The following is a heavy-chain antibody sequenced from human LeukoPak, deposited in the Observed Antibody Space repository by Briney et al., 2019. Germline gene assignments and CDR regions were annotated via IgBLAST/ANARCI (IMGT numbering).Heavy chain of an antibody. D-gene: IGHD6-13*01. CDR2: INPNSGGT. CDR3: ARVSIAAAGNENWLDP. CDR1: GYTFTGYY. J-gene: IGHJ5*02. Sequence: ASVKVSCKASGYTFTGYYMHWVRQAPGQGLEWMGWINPNSGGTNYAQKFQGRVTMTRDTSISTAYMELSRLSSVTAADTAVYYCARVSIAAAGNENWLDPWGQGTLVTVSS. V-gene: IGHV1-2*02.